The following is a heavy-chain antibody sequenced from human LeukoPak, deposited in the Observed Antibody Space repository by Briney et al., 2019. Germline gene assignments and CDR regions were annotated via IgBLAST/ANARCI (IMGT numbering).Heavy chain of an antibody. J-gene: IGHJ4*02. D-gene: IGHD3-10*01. CDR3: ARGGPHGSGSLLGFDF. V-gene: IGHV1-69*06. Sequence: ASVKVSCKASGGPLSSYAINRVRQAPGQGLEWMGGIIPVYGTTNFAQRFLGRVTITADKSTSTVYMELNSLRSTDTALYFCARGGPHGSGSLLGFDFWGQGTLVTVSS. CDR2: IIPVYGTT. CDR1: GGPLSSYA.